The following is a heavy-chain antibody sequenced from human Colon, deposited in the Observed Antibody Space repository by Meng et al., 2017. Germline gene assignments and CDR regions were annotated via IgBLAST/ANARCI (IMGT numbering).Heavy chain of an antibody. D-gene: IGHD4-23*01. Sequence: QLQLQEPGPRLVNPWEPLFLPCTGSGGSIGSAPYYWGWIRQSPEKGLEWIGSVYYSGGTYSNPSLKSRVTMSVDTSKNQFSLKLSSVTAADTAVYYCARGRTVVTTFDYWGQGTLVTVSS. CDR2: VYYSGGT. V-gene: IGHV4-39*07. CDR3: ARGRTVVTTFDY. CDR1: GGSIGSAPYY. J-gene: IGHJ4*02.